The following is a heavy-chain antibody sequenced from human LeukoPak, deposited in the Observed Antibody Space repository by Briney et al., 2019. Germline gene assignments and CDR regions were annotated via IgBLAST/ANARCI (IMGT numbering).Heavy chain of an antibody. CDR3: ARGHYDVLAASYKWTPDS. CDR2: ITSGGDDI. J-gene: IGHJ5*01. Sequence: PGGSLRLSCAASGFTFNTFNMNWVRQAPGKGREWVSSITSGGDDIYYADSVKGRFTTSTDNAKTSLSLQLNSLRVEDTSVYYCARGHYDVLAASYKWTPDSWGHGTLVTVSS. V-gene: IGHV3-21*01. D-gene: IGHD3-9*01. CDR1: GFTFNTFN.